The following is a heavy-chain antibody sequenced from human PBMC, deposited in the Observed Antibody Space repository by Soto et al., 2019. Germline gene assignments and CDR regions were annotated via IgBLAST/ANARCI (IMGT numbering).Heavy chain of an antibody. Sequence: SETLSLTCTVSGGSISSGGYYWSWIRQHPGKGLEWIGLIHHSGSTYYNPSLKSPITMSVDTSKNQFSLKVTSVTAADSAVYYCARRVPMFTYFGYWGQGTLVTVSS. D-gene: IGHD3-10*02. J-gene: IGHJ4*02. CDR3: ARRVPMFTYFGY. V-gene: IGHV4-31*01. CDR1: GGSISSGGYY. CDR2: IHHSGST.